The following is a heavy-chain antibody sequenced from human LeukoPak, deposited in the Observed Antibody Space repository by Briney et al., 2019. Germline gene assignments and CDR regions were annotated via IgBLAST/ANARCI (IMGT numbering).Heavy chain of an antibody. D-gene: IGHD3-10*01. Sequence: MASETLSLTCAVYGGSFSGYYWSWIRQPPGKGLEWIGEINHSGSTNYNPSLKSRVTISVDTSKNQFSLKLSSVTAADTAVYYCARDRRRIRGYGSGSLNLWGRGTLVTVSS. J-gene: IGHJ2*01. CDR3: ARDRRRIRGYGSGSLNL. CDR1: GGSFSGYY. CDR2: INHSGST. V-gene: IGHV4-34*01.